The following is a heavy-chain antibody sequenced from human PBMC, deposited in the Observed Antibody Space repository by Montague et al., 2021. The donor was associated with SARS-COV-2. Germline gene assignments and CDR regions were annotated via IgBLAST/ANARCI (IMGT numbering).Heavy chain of an antibody. J-gene: IGHJ4*02. V-gene: IGHV4-59*13. D-gene: IGHD5-24*01. CDR3: ARGDVEMATIKSGGPFYHFDY. CDR2: IYYSGST. CDR1: GGSISSYY. Sequence: SETLSLTCTVSGGSISSYYWSWIRQPPGKRLEWIGYIYYSGSTNYNPSLKSPVTISVDTSKNQFSLKLSSVTAADTAVYYCARGDVEMATIKSGGPFYHFDYWGQGTLVTVSS.